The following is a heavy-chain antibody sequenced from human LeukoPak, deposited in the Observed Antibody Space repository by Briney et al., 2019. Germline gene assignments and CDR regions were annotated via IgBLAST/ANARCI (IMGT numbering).Heavy chain of an antibody. V-gene: IGHV4-59*01. CDR2: IFYSGST. D-gene: IGHD3-16*01. CDR3: ATFSWGSFDY. J-gene: IGHJ4*02. Sequence: SETLSLTCTVSGGFISSYYWSRIRQPPGEGLEWIGYIFYSGSTNYNPSLKSRVTISVDTSKNQFSLKLSSVTAADTAVYYCATFSWGSFDYWGQGTLVTVSS. CDR1: GGFISSYY.